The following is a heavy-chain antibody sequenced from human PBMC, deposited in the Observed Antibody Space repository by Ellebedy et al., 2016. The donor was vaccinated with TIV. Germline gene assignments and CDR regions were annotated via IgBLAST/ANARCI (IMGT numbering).Heavy chain of an antibody. CDR2: IRSKAYGGTT. D-gene: IGHD2-8*01. J-gene: IGHJ4*02. CDR3: TRAGYCTNGVCWGELDY. V-gene: IGHV3-49*03. CDR1: GFTFGDYA. Sequence: PGGSLRLSCTASGFTFGDYAMSWFRQAPGKGLEWVSFIRSKAYGGTTEYAASVKGRVTISRDDSKSIAYLQMNSLKTEDTAMYYCTRAGYCTNGVCWGELDYWGQGTLVTVSS.